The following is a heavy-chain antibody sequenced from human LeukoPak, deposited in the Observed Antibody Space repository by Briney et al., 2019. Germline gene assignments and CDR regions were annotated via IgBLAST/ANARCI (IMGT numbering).Heavy chain of an antibody. CDR3: ARDQGAGIAARQNWFDP. CDR1: GFTFSSYS. D-gene: IGHD6-6*01. V-gene: IGHV3-48*01. J-gene: IGHJ5*02. CDR2: ISSSSSTI. Sequence: PGGSLRLSCAASGFTFSSYSMNWVRQAPGKGLEWVSYISSSSSTIYYADSVKGRFTISRDNAKNSLYLQMNSLRAEDTAVYYCARDQGAGIAARQNWFDPWGQGTLVTVSS.